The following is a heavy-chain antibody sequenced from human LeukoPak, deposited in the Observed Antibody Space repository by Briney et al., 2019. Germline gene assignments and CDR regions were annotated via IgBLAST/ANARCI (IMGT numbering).Heavy chain of an antibody. Sequence: SVTVSCKASGGTFSSYAISWVRQAPGQGLEWMGGIIPIFGTANYAQKFQGRVTITADESTSTAYMELSSLRSEDTAVYYCARDGLAAAGTGAANIYYFDYWGQGTLVTVSS. CDR1: GGTFSSYA. V-gene: IGHV1-69*13. J-gene: IGHJ4*02. CDR2: IIPIFGTA. D-gene: IGHD6-13*01. CDR3: ARDGLAAAGTGAANIYYFDY.